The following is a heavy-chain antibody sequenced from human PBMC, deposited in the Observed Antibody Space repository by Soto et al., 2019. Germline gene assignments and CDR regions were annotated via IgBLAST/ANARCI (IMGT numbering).Heavy chain of an antibody. CDR2: IYSGGST. J-gene: IGHJ6*02. D-gene: IGHD2-8*01. CDR1: GFTVSSNY. CDR3: ARDGVQGARGYYSYGMDV. Sequence: EVQLVETGGGLIQPGGSLRLSCAASGFTVSSNYMSWVRQAPGKGLEWVSVIYSGGSTYYADSVKGRFTISRDNSKNTLYLQMNRLGAEDAAVYYCARDGVQGARGYYSYGMDVWGQGTTVTVSS. V-gene: IGHV3-53*02.